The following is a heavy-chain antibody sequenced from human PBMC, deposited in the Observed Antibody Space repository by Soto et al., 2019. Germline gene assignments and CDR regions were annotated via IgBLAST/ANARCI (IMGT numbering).Heavy chain of an antibody. D-gene: IGHD3-10*01. CDR3: ARRKLWFGKPNWFDP. V-gene: IGHV4-34*01. Sequence: QVQLQQWGAGLLKPSETLSLTCAVYGGSFSGYYWSWIRQPPGKGLEWIGEINHSGSTNYNPSLNSQLTRSVETSKHQYSLKLRAGTAEDTAVYYSARRKLWFGKPNWFDPWGQGTLVNVYS. CDR2: INHSGST. J-gene: IGHJ5*02. CDR1: GGSFSGYY.